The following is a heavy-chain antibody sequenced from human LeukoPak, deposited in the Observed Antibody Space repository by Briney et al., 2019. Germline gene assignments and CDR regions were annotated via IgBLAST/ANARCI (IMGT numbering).Heavy chain of an antibody. J-gene: IGHJ4*02. D-gene: IGHD4-11*01. Sequence: ASVKVSCKASGYTFTSYGISWVRQAPGQGLEWMGWISAYNGNTNYAQKLQGRVTMTTDTSTSTAYMELRSLRSDDTAVYYRARAQWATVTTQPVGDYWGQGTLVTVSS. V-gene: IGHV1-18*01. CDR2: ISAYNGNT. CDR1: GYTFTSYG. CDR3: ARAQWATVTTQPVGDY.